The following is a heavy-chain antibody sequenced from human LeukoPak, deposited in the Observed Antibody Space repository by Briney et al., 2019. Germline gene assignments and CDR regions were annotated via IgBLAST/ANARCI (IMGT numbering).Heavy chain of an antibody. J-gene: IGHJ3*02. CDR3: ARDTRAHGYYHDSSGYSHFFGASDI. Sequence: SVTVSCTASGGTFSSYAISWVRQAPGQGLEWMGGIIPIFGTANYAQKCQGRVTITTDDSTSTAYMELSSLRSEDTAVYYCARDTRAHGYYHDSSGYSHFFGASDIWGQGTMVTVSS. CDR2: IIPIFGTA. V-gene: IGHV1-69*05. D-gene: IGHD3-22*01. CDR1: GGTFSSYA.